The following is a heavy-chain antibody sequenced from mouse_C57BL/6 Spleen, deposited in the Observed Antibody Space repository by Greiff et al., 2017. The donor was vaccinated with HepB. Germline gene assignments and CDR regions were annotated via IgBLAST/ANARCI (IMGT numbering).Heavy chain of an antibody. D-gene: IGHD1-1*01. CDR2: INPSNGGT. V-gene: IGHV1-53*01. Sequence: QVQLQQSGTELVKPGASVKLSCKASGYTFTSYWMHWVKQRPGQGLEWIGNINPSNGGTNYNEKFKSKATLTVDKSSSTAYMQLSSLTSEDSAVYYCASTTVVAPYFDVWGTGTTVTVSS. CDR3: ASTTVVAPYFDV. CDR1: GYTFTSYW. J-gene: IGHJ1*03.